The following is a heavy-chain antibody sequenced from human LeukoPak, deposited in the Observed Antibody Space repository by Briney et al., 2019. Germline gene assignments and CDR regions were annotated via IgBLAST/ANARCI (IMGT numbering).Heavy chain of an antibody. Sequence: ASVKVSCKASGYTFTGYYMHWVRQAPGQGLEWMGWINPNSGGTNYAQKFQGRVTMTRDTSISTAYMELSRLRSGDTAVCYCAKYAKGYYFDYWGQGTLVTVSS. CDR2: INPNSGGT. J-gene: IGHJ4*02. V-gene: IGHV1-2*02. D-gene: IGHD2-8*01. CDR1: GYTFTGYY. CDR3: AKYAKGYYFDY.